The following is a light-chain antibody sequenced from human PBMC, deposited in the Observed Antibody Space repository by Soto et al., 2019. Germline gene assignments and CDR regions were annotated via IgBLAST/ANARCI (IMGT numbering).Light chain of an antibody. CDR2: DAS. J-gene: IGKJ1*01. CDR1: QSISSY. Sequence: EVVLTQSPDTLSLPPGERATLSCRASQSISSYLAWYQQKPGQAPRLLIYDASSRATGIPARFSGSGSGTEFTLKISRIENEDFAVYYCQKLTDWPPQWTFGQGTKV. CDR3: QKLTDWPPQWT. V-gene: IGKV3-11*01.